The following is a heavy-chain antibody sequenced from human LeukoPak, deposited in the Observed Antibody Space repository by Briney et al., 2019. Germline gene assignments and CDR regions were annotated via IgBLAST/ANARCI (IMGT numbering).Heavy chain of an antibody. D-gene: IGHD3-9*01. Sequence: SETLSLTCAAYGGSFSGYYWNWIRQPPGKGLEWIGEINHSGSTNYNPSLKSRVTISVDTSKNHFSLKLSSVTSADTAVYYCARRPIYDILTGYSNYYYYGMDVWGQGTTVTVSS. J-gene: IGHJ6*02. CDR2: INHSGST. V-gene: IGHV4-34*01. CDR1: GGSFSGYY. CDR3: ARRPIYDILTGYSNYYYYGMDV.